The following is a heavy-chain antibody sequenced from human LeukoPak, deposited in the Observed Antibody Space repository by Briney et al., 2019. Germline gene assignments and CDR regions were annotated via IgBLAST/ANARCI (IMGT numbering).Heavy chain of an antibody. V-gene: IGHV3-20*04. CDR1: GFSFSTYT. CDR3: ARGGWFGELLFDY. D-gene: IGHD3-10*01. Sequence: GGSLRLSCAASGFSFSTYTMSWVRQAPGKGLEWVSGINWNGGSTGYADSVKGRFTISRDNAKNSLYLQMNSLRAEDTALYYCARGGWFGELLFDYWGQGTLVTVSS. J-gene: IGHJ4*02. CDR2: INWNGGST.